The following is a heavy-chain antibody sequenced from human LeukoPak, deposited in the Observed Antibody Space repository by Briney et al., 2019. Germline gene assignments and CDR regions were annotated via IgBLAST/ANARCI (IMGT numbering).Heavy chain of an antibody. CDR2: INGDGSST. CDR3: ARGLLTNYPDY. Sequence: GGSLRLSCAASGFTFSSYWMNWVRQAPGKGLVLVSRINGDGSSTSYADSVKGRFTISRDNARHTLYLQMNSLSAEDPAVYYCARGLLTNYPDYWGQGTLVTVSS. D-gene: IGHD2-8*01. J-gene: IGHJ4*02. CDR1: GFTFSSYW. V-gene: IGHV3-74*01.